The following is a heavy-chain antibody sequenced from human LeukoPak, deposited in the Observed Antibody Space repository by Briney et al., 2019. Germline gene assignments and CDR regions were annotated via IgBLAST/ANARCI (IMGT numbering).Heavy chain of an antibody. CDR2: ISGSGGST. D-gene: IGHD3-22*01. J-gene: IGHJ4*02. V-gene: IGHV3-23*01. CDR3: AKFLPRTTMLVVVIKWAFFDY. CDR1: GFTFSSYA. Sequence: GGSLRLSCAASGFTFSSYAMSWVRQAPGKGLEWVSAISGSGGSTYYADSVKGRFTISRDNSKNTLYLQMNSLRAEDTAVYYCAKFLPRTTMLVVVIKWAFFDYWGQGTLVTVSA.